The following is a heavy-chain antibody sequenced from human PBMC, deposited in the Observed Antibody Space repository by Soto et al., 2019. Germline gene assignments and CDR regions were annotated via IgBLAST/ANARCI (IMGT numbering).Heavy chain of an antibody. D-gene: IGHD3-16*02. CDR1: GFSLSNARMG. V-gene: IGHV2-26*01. J-gene: IGHJ3*02. CDR2: IFSNDEK. Sequence: QVTLKESGPVLVKPTETLTLTCTVSGFSLSNARMGVSWIRQPPGKALEWLAHIFSNDEKSYSTSLKSRLTINKDPSKCQVVLTLTNMYPVDTAKYYCARMTRYDYVWGSYRYTAAFDIWGQGTMVTVSS. CDR3: ARMTRYDYVWGSYRYTAAFDI.